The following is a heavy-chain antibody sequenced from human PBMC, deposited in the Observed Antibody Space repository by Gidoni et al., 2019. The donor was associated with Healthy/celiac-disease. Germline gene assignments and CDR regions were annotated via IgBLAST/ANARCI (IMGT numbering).Heavy chain of an antibody. Sequence: QVQLQQWGAGLLKPSETLSITCAVYGGSFSGYYWSWIRQPPGKGLEWIGEINHSGSTNYNPSLKSRVTISVDTSKNQFSLKLSSVTAADTAVYYCASRGGNYWGQGTLVTVSS. J-gene: IGHJ4*02. CDR2: INHSGST. CDR1: GGSFSGYY. V-gene: IGHV4-34*01. CDR3: ASRGGNY. D-gene: IGHD3-10*01.